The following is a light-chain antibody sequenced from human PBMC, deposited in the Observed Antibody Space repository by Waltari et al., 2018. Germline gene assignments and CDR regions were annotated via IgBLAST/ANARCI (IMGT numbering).Light chain of an antibody. CDR1: QSINNK. V-gene: IGKV3-15*01. CDR3: QQYSDWPRT. J-gene: IGKJ2*01. CDR2: GAS. Sequence: EILMTQSPVTLSVSPGDSATLSCRASQSINNKLAWYQQKPGRAPGLLIYGASTRASGLSARFSGSGSGTEFTLTISGLQSEDFAVYYCQQYSDWPRTFGQGTKLEIK.